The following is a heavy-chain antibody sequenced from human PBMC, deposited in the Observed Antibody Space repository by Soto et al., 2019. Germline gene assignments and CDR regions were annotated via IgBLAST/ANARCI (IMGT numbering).Heavy chain of an antibody. J-gene: IGHJ4*02. Sequence: LRLSCVASGFTFSTYGMHWVRQAPGKGLEWVAIISYDGSNQNYADSVKGRFTISRDNSKNTLYLQMNSLRGEDTAVYYCAKGSTSWYYPHFDNWGQGTQVTVS. CDR2: ISYDGSNQ. V-gene: IGHV3-30*18. D-gene: IGHD6-13*01. CDR3: AKGSTSWYYPHFDN. CDR1: GFTFSTYG.